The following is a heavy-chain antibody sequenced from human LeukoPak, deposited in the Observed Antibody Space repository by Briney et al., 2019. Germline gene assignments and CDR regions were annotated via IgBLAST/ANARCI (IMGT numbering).Heavy chain of an antibody. D-gene: IGHD4-17*01. Sequence: SETLSLTCTVSGGSISSYHWSWIRQPAGKGLEWIGRIYTSGSTNYNPSLKSRVTMSVDTSKNQFSLKLSSVTAADTAVYYCAREIRGRDYGDYVTAFDIWGQGTMVTVSS. CDR1: GGSISSYH. CDR3: AREIRGRDYGDYVTAFDI. CDR2: IYTSGST. J-gene: IGHJ3*02. V-gene: IGHV4-4*07.